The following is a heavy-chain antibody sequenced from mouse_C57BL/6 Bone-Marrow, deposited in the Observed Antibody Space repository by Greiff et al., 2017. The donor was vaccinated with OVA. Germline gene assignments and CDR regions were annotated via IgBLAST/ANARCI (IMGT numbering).Heavy chain of an antibody. D-gene: IGHD1-1*01. V-gene: IGHV7-3*01. CDR2: IRNKPNGSTT. CDR3: ARYKGRVAVDYFDY. CDR1: GFTFTNYY. Sequence: VQGVESGGGLVQPGDSLSLSCAASGFTFTNYYMSWVRQPPGKALEWLAFIRNKPNGSTTEYSASVKGRFTISRDNSQSILYLQMNARRAEDSATYYCARYKGRVAVDYFDYWGQGTALTVSS. J-gene: IGHJ2*01.